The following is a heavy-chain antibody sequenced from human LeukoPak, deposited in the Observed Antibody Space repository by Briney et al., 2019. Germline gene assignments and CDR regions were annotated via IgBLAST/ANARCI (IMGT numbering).Heavy chain of an antibody. J-gene: IGHJ6*03. CDR2: IYYSGST. V-gene: IGHV4-30-2*03. Sequence: PSQTLSLTCTVSGGSISSGVYSWSWIRQPPGKGLEWIGYIYYSGSTYYNPSLKSRVTISVDTSKNQFSLKLSAVTAADTAVYYCASVRRGFGESSKYYSYYYMDVWGNGTTVTISS. D-gene: IGHD3-10*01. CDR1: GGSISSGVYS. CDR3: ASVRRGFGESSKYYSYYYMDV.